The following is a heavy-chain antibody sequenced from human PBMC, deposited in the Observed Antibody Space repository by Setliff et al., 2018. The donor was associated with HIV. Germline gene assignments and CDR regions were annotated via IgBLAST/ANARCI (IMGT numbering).Heavy chain of an antibody. J-gene: IGHJ4*02. D-gene: IGHD3-10*01. V-gene: IGHV3-30*02. CDR3: AKDKGQKYADY. Sequence: GGSLRLSCATSGLTFSNCGMHWVRQAPGKGLEWVASIRSDGSNKYYADSVTGRFTISRDESKNTLYLQMNSLRAEDTAVYYCAKDKGQKYADYWGQGTMVTVSS. CDR2: IRSDGSNK. CDR1: GLTFSNCG.